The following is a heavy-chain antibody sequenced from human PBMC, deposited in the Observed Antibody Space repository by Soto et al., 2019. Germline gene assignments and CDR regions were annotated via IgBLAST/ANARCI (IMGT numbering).Heavy chain of an antibody. D-gene: IGHD2-15*01. CDR2: SRSKVNSYTT. V-gene: IGHV3-72*01. J-gene: IGHJ4*02. Sequence: PGGSLRLSCAASGFTFSDHYMAWVRQAPGKGLEWVGRSRSKVNSYTTEYAASVKGRFTISRDDSQNSLYLQMNSLKTEDTAVYYCTKNHCSGARCSKDSFEFWGQGTLVTVSS. CDR3: TKNHCSGARCSKDSFEF. CDR1: GFTFSDHY.